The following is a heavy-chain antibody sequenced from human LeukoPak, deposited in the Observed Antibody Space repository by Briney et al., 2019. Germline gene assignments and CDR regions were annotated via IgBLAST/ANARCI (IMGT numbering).Heavy chain of an antibody. J-gene: IGHJ4*02. CDR1: GFTFSSYG. CDR2: ISYDGSNK. CDR3: AKDRSSTWSWDY. V-gene: IGHV3-30*18. Sequence: GGSLRLSCAASGFTFSSYGMYWVRQAPGKGLEWVAVISYDGSNKYYGDSVKGRFTISRDNSKNTLYLQMNSLRAEDTAVYYCAKDRSSTWSWDYWGQGTLVTVSS. D-gene: IGHD6-13*01.